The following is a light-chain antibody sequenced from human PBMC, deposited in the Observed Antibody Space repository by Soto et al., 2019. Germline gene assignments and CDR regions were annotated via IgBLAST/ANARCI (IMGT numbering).Light chain of an antibody. J-gene: IGKJ5*01. CDR3: QQYTSSPLT. V-gene: IGKV3-20*01. CDR2: GAS. Sequence: EIVLTQSPGTPSLSPGERATLSCRASQSVSSTHLAWYRQKAGQAPRLLIYGASSRATGIPDRFSGSGSGTDFTLTISRLEPEDFAVYYCQQYTSSPLTFGQGTRLEIK. CDR1: QSVSSTH.